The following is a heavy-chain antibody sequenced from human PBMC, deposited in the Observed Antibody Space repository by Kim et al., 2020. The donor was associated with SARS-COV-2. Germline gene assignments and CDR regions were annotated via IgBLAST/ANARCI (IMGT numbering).Heavy chain of an antibody. CDR2: ISSSGGST. J-gene: IGHJ6*03. V-gene: IGHV3-23*01. CDR1: GFTFSSYA. Sequence: GGSLRLSCAASGFTFSSYAMSWVRQAPGKGLEWVSAISSSGGSTYYADSVKGRFTISRDNSKNTLYLQMNSLRAEDTAVYYCATVSGDPGYYYYMDVWGKGTTVTVSS. D-gene: IGHD2-21*02. CDR3: ATVSGDPGYYYYMDV.